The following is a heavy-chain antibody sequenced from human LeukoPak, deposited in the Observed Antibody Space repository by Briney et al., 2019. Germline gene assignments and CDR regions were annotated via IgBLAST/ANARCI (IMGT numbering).Heavy chain of an antibody. CDR1: GFTLSPHY. CDR2: IRNKANGYTT. Sequence: GGSLRPSCAASGFTLSPHYMDWVRQSPGQGLEWVGLIRNKANGYTTIYAASVKGRFTISRDDSKNSVYLQMDSLKTEDTAVYYCGDLGSAGTDHWGQGTLVTVSS. D-gene: IGHD3-10*01. J-gene: IGHJ4*02. CDR3: GDLGSAGTDH. V-gene: IGHV3-72*01.